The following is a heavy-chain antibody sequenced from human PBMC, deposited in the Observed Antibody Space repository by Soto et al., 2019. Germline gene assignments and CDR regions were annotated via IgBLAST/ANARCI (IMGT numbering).Heavy chain of an antibody. CDR2: INHSGST. J-gene: IGHJ6*02. Sequence: SETLSLTCAVYGGSLSGYYWSWIRQPPGKGLEWIGEINHSGSTNYNPSLKSRVTISVDTSENQFSLKLSSVTAADTAVYYCARGLVTAPPYYYYGMDVWGQGTTVTVSS. CDR3: ARGLVTAPPYYYYGMDV. CDR1: GGSLSGYY. V-gene: IGHV4-34*01. D-gene: IGHD2-21*02.